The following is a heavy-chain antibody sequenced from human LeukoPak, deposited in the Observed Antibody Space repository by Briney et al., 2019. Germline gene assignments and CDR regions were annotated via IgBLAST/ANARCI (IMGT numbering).Heavy chain of an antibody. Sequence: PGGSLRLSCAASGFTFSSYGMHWVRQAPGKGLEWVAVIWYDGSNKYYADSVKGRFTISRDNSKNTLYLQMNSLRAEDTAVYYCAKDQICGGDCYFFDYWGQGTLVTVSS. CDR2: IWYDGSNK. CDR3: AKDQICGGDCYFFDY. D-gene: IGHD2-21*02. V-gene: IGHV3-33*06. J-gene: IGHJ4*02. CDR1: GFTFSSYG.